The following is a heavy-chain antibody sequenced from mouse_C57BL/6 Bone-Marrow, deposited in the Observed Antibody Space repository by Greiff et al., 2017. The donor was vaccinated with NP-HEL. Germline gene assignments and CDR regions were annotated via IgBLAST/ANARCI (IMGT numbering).Heavy chain of an antibody. D-gene: IGHD2-2*01. Sequence: QVQLQQSGAELVKPGASVKMSCKASGYTFTTYPIEWVKQNHGQSLEWIGNFHPSNDDTEYNEKFKNKATLTVEKSSSTVYLELSRLTSDDSSVDYCARGGNDWYYFDYWGQGTTPTVSS. J-gene: IGHJ2*01. CDR1: GYTFTTYP. V-gene: IGHV1-47*01. CDR2: FHPSNDDT. CDR3: ARGGNDWYYFDY.